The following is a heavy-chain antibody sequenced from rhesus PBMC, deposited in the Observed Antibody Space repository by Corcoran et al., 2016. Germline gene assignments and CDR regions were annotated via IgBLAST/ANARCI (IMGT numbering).Heavy chain of an antibody. Sequence: QVTLKESGPALVKPTQTLTLTCTFSGFSLTTSGMGVGWIRQPPGKALEWLAPIYWDDDKRNSTTLKSRLTISKDTSKDQVGLTMTNMDPVDTATYYCARARRWLAVNYFDYWGQGVLVTVSS. J-gene: IGHJ4*01. CDR2: IYWDDDK. V-gene: IGHV2-174*01. D-gene: IGHD6-37*01. CDR3: ARARRWLAVNYFDY. CDR1: GFSLTTSGMG.